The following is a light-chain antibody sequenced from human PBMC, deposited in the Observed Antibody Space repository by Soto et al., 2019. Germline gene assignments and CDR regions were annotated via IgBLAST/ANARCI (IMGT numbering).Light chain of an antibody. CDR1: QSVSSY. J-gene: IGKJ1*01. CDR2: DAS. CDR3: QQYGNSPWT. V-gene: IGKV3-20*01. Sequence: EIVLTQPPGTLSLSPGERATLSCRASQSVSSYLAWYQQKPGQAPRLLIYDASNRATGIPDRFSGSGSGTDFTLTISRLEPEDFAVYYCQQYGNSPWTFGQGTKVDIK.